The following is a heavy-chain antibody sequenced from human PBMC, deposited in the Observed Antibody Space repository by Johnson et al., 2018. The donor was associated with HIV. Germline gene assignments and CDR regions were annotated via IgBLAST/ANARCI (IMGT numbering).Heavy chain of an antibody. D-gene: IGHD1-26*01. CDR1: GFTFSDHY. CDR3: ARGCGSRSGSPCYDPFDI. Sequence: VHLVESGGGVVQPGRSLRLSCAASGFTFSDHYMDWVRQAPGKGLEWVGRTRKKVNSYTTEYAASVKGRFTVSRDDSKNSVYLQMNSLTPEDTAVYYCARGCGSRSGSPCYDPFDIWGQGTMVTVSS. J-gene: IGHJ3*02. V-gene: IGHV3-72*01. CDR2: TRKKVNSYTT.